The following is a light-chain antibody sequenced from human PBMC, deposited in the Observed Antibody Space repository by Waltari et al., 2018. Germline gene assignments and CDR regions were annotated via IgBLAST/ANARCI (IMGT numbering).Light chain of an antibody. CDR2: DVS. J-gene: IGLJ2*01. V-gene: IGLV2-11*01. CDR1: SGYVGDYNY. Sequence: QSALTQPRSVSGSPGQSVTISCTGTSGYVGDYNYVSWYQEQPGKAPRLTVYDVSGRPSGVPDRFSASKSGNPASLTISGLQAEDEGSYHCCSRAGSSVVFGGGTKLTVL. CDR3: CSRAGSSVV.